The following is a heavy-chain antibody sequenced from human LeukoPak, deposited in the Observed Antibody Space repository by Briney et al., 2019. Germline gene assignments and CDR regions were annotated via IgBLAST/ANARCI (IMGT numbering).Heavy chain of an antibody. Sequence: GGSLRLSCTASGFTFSTYNMAWVRQAPGKGLEWVSSISSAGTYIYYTNSVRGRFTVSRDNAQSSLFLQMNSLRAEDTAIYYCARGRLDGGYTYLDWFDPWGRGTLVTVSS. CDR3: ARGRLDGGYTYLDWFDP. CDR2: ISSAGTYI. J-gene: IGHJ5*02. CDR1: GFTFSTYN. D-gene: IGHD5-18*01. V-gene: IGHV3-21*01.